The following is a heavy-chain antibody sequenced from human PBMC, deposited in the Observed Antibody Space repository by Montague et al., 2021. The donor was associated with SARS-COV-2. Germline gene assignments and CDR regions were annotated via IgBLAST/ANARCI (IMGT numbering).Heavy chain of an antibody. Sequence: SLRLSCAASRLPFNGYAMHWVRQAPGKGLEWLTFISHDESNHRYADSVKGRFTISRDNSKNTLYLQMDSLRPEDTAAYYSAREGYRSGSFYIDYWGQGTLVTVSS. D-gene: IGHD1-26*01. CDR3: AREGYRSGSFYIDY. CDR2: ISHDESNH. V-gene: IGHV3-30*04. J-gene: IGHJ4*01. CDR1: RLPFNGYA.